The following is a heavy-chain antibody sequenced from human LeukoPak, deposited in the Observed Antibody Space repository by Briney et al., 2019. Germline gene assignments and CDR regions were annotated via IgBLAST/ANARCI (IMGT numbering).Heavy chain of an antibody. Sequence: GSLRLPCAASGFTFSSYAMHWVRQAPGKGLEWVAVISYDGSNKYYADSVKGRFTISRDNSKNTLYLQMNSLRAEDTAVYYCASLMLGYCSGGSCYSDAFDIWGQGTMVTVSS. D-gene: IGHD2-15*01. J-gene: IGHJ3*02. V-gene: IGHV3-30*04. CDR1: GFTFSSYA. CDR2: ISYDGSNK. CDR3: ASLMLGYCSGGSCYSDAFDI.